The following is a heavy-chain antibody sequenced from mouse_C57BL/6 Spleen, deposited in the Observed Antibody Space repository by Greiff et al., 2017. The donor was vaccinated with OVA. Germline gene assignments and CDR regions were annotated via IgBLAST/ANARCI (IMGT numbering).Heavy chain of an antibody. J-gene: IGHJ2*01. D-gene: IGHD2-3*01. V-gene: IGHV1-84*01. CDR3: ARGYDGPFDY. CDR2: SYPGSGNT. CDR1: GYTFTDYY. Sequence: QVQLQQSGPELVKPGASVKISCKASGYTFTDYYINWVKQRPGQGLEWIGWSYPGSGNTKYNEKFKGKATLTVDTSSSTAYMQLSSLTSEDSAVYFCARGYDGPFDYWGQGTTLTVSS.